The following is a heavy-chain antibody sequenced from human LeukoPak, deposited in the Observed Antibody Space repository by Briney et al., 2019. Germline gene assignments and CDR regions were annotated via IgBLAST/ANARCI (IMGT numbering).Heavy chain of an antibody. CDR2: ITATSSST. Sequence: PGGSLRLSCAASGFTFSSYGMSWVRQAPGKGLEWVSAITATSSSTHYADSVQGRFTISRDNSKNTLYLQMTSLRAEDTAVYYCARRAGGYSHPYDYWGQGILVTVSS. D-gene: IGHD4-23*01. CDR3: ARRAGGYSHPYDY. V-gene: IGHV3-23*01. CDR1: GFTFSSYG. J-gene: IGHJ4*02.